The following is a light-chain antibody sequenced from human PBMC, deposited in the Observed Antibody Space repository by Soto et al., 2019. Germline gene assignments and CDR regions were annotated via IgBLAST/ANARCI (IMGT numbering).Light chain of an antibody. CDR1: SSNIGAGYT. CDR2: VNN. V-gene: IGLV1-40*01. CDR3: QSYDSSLNSWG. J-gene: IGLJ3*02. Sequence: QAVLTQPPSMSGAPGQRVTISCPGSSSNIGAGYTVHWYQQLPETAPKLLISVNNDRPSGVPDRFSVSKSGTSASLAITGLQAEDEADYYCQSYDSSLNSWGFGGGTQLTVL.